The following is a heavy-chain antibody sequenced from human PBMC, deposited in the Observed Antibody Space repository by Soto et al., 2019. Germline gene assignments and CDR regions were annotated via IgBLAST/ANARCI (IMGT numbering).Heavy chain of an antibody. CDR1: GFTFSSYA. V-gene: IGHV3-23*01. D-gene: IGHD3-22*01. CDR3: AKVGYYYDSSGYYYYFAY. Sequence: PGGSLRLSCAASGFTFSSYAMSWVRQAPGKGLEWVSAISGSGGSTYYADSVKGRFTISRDNSKNTLYLQMNSLRAEDTAVYYCAKVGYYYDSSGYYYYFAYWGQGTLVTVSS. CDR2: ISGSGGST. J-gene: IGHJ4*02.